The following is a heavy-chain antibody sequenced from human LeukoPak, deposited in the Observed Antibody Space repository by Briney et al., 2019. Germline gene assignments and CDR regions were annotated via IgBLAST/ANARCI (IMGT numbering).Heavy chain of an antibody. CDR2: IYYSGST. CDR3: ARQTETYYYGSGSPNWFDP. CDR1: GGSISSSSYY. D-gene: IGHD3-10*01. V-gene: IGHV4-39*01. J-gene: IGHJ5*02. Sequence: SETLPLTCTVSGGSISSSSYYWGWIRQPPGKGLEWIGSIYYSGSTYYNPSLKSRVTISVDTSKNQFSLKLSSVTAADTAVYYCARQTETYYYGSGSPNWFDPWGQGTLVTVSS.